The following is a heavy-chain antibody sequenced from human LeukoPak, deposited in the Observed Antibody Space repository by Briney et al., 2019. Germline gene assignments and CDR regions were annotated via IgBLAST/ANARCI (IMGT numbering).Heavy chain of an antibody. D-gene: IGHD3-16*01. V-gene: IGHV4-30-4*01. CDR3: ARAGSGGGYYFDY. Sequence: PSQTLSLTCTVSGGSISSGDYYWSWIRQPPGKGLEWIGYIYYSGSTYYNPSLKSRVTISVDTSKNQFSLKLSSVTAADTAVYYCARAGSGGGYYFDYWAREPWSPSPQ. J-gene: IGHJ4*02. CDR2: IYYSGST. CDR1: GGSISSGDYY.